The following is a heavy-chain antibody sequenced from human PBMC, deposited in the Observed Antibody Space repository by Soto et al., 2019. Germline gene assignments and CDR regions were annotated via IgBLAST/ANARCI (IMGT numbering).Heavy chain of an antibody. CDR3: ARDRRGMISSGYYSLDY. CDR1: GGSFSGYY. Sequence: QVQLQQWGAGLLKPSETLSLTCAVYGGSFSGYYWSWIRQPPGKGVEWIGEINHSGSTNYNPSLKSRVTISVDTSKNQFSLKLSSVTAADTAVYYCARDRRGMISSGYYSLDYWGQGTLVTVSS. CDR2: INHSGST. D-gene: IGHD3-22*01. V-gene: IGHV4-34*01. J-gene: IGHJ4*02.